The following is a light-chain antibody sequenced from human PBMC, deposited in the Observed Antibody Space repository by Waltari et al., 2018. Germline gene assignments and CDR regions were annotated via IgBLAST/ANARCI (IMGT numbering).Light chain of an antibody. J-gene: IGLJ1*01. CDR3: CSYAGSSTYSYV. CDR1: SGDIGSFDL. V-gene: IGLV2-23*02. Sequence: QSALTQPASVSGSPGQSITISCTGSSGDIGSFDLVSWYQQHPGRAPKLIIYEVTKRPSVVANRFSASKSGNTASLTISGLQAEDEADYHCCSYAGSSTYSYVFGPGTKVSVL. CDR2: EVT.